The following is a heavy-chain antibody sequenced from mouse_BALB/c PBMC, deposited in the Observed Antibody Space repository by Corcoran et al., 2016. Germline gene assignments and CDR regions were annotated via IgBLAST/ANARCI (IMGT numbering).Heavy chain of an antibody. CDR2: ILTGSGST. Sequence: QVQLQQSGAELMKPGASVKISCKATGYTFSSYWIEWVKQRPGHGLEWIGEILTGSGSTNYNEKFKGKATFTADTSSNTAYMQLSSLTSADSAVYYGARNYGSGYDWYVGVWGAGTTVTVSS. D-gene: IGHD1-1*01. CDR1: GYTFSSYW. CDR3: ARNYGSGYDWYVGV. V-gene: IGHV1-9*01. J-gene: IGHJ1*01.